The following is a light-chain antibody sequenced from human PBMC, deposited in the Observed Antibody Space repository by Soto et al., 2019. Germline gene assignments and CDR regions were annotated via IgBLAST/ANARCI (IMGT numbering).Light chain of an antibody. CDR3: LQVYDYPLT. CDR2: DAS. Sequence: AIQMTQSPSSLSASVGGRVTITCRASQGIRNDLGWYQQKPGRAPKFLIYDASTLQSGVPSRFSGSGSGTDFTLTISSLQPQDFATYYCLQVYDYPLTFGGGTKWIS. V-gene: IGKV1-6*01. J-gene: IGKJ4*01. CDR1: QGIRND.